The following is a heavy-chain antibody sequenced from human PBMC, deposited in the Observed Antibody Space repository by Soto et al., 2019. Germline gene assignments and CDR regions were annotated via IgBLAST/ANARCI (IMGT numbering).Heavy chain of an antibody. CDR2: IKQDGSEK. Sequence: GGSLRLSCAASGFTFSSYWMSWVRQAPGKGLEWVANIKQDGSEKYYVDSVKGRFTISRDNAKNSLYLQMNSLRAEDTAVYYCARAEATINSFFMYYYYMDVWGKGTTVTVSS. D-gene: IGHD5-12*01. CDR1: GFTFSSYW. CDR3: ARAEATINSFFMYYYYMDV. J-gene: IGHJ6*03. V-gene: IGHV3-7*01.